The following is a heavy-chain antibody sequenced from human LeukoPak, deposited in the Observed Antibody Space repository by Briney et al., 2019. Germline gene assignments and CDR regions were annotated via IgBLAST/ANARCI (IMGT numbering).Heavy chain of an antibody. CDR3: ARGDSSGRHFDY. D-gene: IGHD3-22*01. CDR1: GFTFSDHY. Sequence: GGSLRLSCAASGFTFSDHYMDWVRQAPGKGLECVGRIRNKANSYTTEYASSVKGRFTISRDDSKNSLYLQMNSLKIEDTAVYYCARGDSSGRHFDYWGQGTPVTVSS. V-gene: IGHV3-72*01. CDR2: IRNKANSYTT. J-gene: IGHJ4*02.